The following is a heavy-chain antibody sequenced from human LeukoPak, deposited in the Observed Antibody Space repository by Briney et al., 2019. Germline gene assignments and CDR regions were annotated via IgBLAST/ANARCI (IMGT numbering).Heavy chain of an antibody. CDR2: IYTGGST. CDR1: GGSISSGSYY. D-gene: IGHD3-22*01. Sequence: NPSETLSLTCTVSGGSISSGSYYWSWIRQPAGKGLEWIGRIYTGGSTNYNPSLKSRVTISVDTSKNQFSLKLSSVTAADTAVYYCASDSSGYYLFDYWGQGTLVTVSS. J-gene: IGHJ4*02. CDR3: ASDSSGYYLFDY. V-gene: IGHV4-61*02.